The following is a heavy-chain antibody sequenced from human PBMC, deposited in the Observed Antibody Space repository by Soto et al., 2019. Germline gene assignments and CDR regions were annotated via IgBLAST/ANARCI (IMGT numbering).Heavy chain of an antibody. CDR3: ATVAYYDSSGFDY. Sequence: GGSLRLSCAASEFTFSNYAMSWVRQAPGKGLEWVSAISYGGGTTYYADSVKGRFTISRDNSKNTLYLQMNSLRAEDTAVYYCATVAYYDSSGFDYWGQGTLVTVSS. J-gene: IGHJ4*02. V-gene: IGHV3-23*01. CDR1: EFTFSNYA. D-gene: IGHD3-22*01. CDR2: ISYGGGTT.